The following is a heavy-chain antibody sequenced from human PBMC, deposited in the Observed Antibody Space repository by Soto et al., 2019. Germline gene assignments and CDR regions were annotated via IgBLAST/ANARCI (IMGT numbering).Heavy chain of an antibody. V-gene: IGHV4-4*07. J-gene: IGHJ4*02. CDR2: VFSSVSA. CDR3: ARDGMATGDT. Sequence: SETLSLTCIVSGVSVRSYTWSWVRQPANKGLEWIGRVFSSVSATYNPSLKSRVSISMDTPENRISLKLDSVTAADAGVYFCARDGMATGDTWGPGTLVTVSS. CDR1: GVSVRSYT. D-gene: IGHD2-21*02.